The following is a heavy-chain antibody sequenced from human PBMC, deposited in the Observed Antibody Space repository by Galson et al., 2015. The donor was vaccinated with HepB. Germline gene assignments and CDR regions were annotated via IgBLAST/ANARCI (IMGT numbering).Heavy chain of an antibody. Sequence: SLRLSCAASGFTFSSYSMNWVRPAPGKGLEWVSSISSSSSYIYYADSVKGRFTISRDNAKNSLYLQMNSLRAEDTAVYYCASLPNILTGYRSASFGNAFDIWGQGTMVTVSS. V-gene: IGHV3-21*01. CDR1: GFTFSSYS. CDR2: ISSSSSYI. D-gene: IGHD3-9*01. CDR3: ASLPNILTGYRSASFGNAFDI. J-gene: IGHJ3*02.